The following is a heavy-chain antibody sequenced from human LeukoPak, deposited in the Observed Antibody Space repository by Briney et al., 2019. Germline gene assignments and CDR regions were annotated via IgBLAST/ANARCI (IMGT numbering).Heavy chain of an antibody. V-gene: IGHV3-74*01. CDR3: ARARSNNYGYFDY. D-gene: IGHD5-18*01. J-gene: IGHJ4*02. Sequence: AGGSLRLSCAASGFTFSDYWMHWVRHAPGKGLVWVSRIHPEGSSTTYADSVKGRFTISRDNAKNTLYLQMNGLRAEDTAVYYCARARSNNYGYFDYWGQGTLVTVSS. CDR1: GFTFSDYW. CDR2: IHPEGSST.